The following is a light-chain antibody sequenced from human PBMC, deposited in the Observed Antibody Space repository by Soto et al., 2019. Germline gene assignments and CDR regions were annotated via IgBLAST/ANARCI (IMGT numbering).Light chain of an antibody. CDR1: QNVTRS. CDR3: QQYDTWWT. CDR2: DAS. V-gene: IGKV3-15*01. Sequence: EIVVTQSPATLSVCPGDRATLSCTASQNVTRSLAWYQQKPGQTPRLLIYDASSRAAGIPDRFNGGGSGTEFTLTISSLQSEDFALYFCQQYDTWWTFGQGTRV. J-gene: IGKJ1*01.